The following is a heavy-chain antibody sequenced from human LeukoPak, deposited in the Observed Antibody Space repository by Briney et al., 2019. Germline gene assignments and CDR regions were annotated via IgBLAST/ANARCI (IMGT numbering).Heavy chain of an antibody. J-gene: IGHJ5*02. Sequence: PGGSLRLSCVASGFTFDDYAMYWVRQVPGKGLEWVSGISWNSDTIDYVDSVKGRFTISRDNAKNSLYLQMNSLKTEDTAVYYCTRRPAPDYDEGWFDPWGQGTLVTVSS. CDR1: GFTFDDYA. CDR3: TRRPAPDYDEGWFDP. V-gene: IGHV3-9*01. CDR2: ISWNSDTI. D-gene: IGHD4-17*01.